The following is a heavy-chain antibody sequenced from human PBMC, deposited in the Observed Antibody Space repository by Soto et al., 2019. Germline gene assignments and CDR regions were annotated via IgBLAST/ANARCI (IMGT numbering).Heavy chain of an antibody. CDR1: GFTFSNAW. V-gene: IGHV3-15*01. D-gene: IGHD3-9*01. CDR2: IKSKTDGGTT. J-gene: IGHJ6*02. Sequence: EVQLVESGGGLVKPGRSLRLSCAASGFTFSNAWMSWVRQAPGKGLEWVGRIKSKTDGGTTDYAAPVKGRFTISRDDSKNTLYLQMNSLKTEDTAVYYCTTDFDEVFRLYYYGMDVWGQGTTVTVSS. CDR3: TTDFDEVFRLYYYGMDV.